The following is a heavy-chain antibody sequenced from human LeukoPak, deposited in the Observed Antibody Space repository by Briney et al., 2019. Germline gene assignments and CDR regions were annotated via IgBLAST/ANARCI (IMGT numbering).Heavy chain of an antibody. CDR3: AKRPRDSSGYYLGAFDG. Sequence: GGSLRLSCTASGFTFSTYVMTWVRQAPGKGLDWVSAIGASGADTYYADSAKGRFTVSRDNSKNTLYLQMSSLRADDTAVYFCAKRPRDSSGYYLGAFDGWGQGTAVTVSS. CDR1: GFTFSTYV. D-gene: IGHD3-22*01. J-gene: IGHJ3*01. V-gene: IGHV3-23*01. CDR2: IGASGADT.